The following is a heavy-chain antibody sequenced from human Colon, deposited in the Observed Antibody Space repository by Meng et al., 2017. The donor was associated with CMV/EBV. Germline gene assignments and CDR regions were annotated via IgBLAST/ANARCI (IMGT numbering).Heavy chain of an antibody. CDR1: GFIFSSYD. J-gene: IGHJ4*02. D-gene: IGHD1-1*01. V-gene: IGHV3-13*01. Sequence: GESLKISCAASGFIFSSYDMHWVRQAARKGLEWVSAIGAGFDTYYSDSVKGRFTISRENAKNSLYLQMNNLRVGDTAVYYCAREGQTSTHWLGPLHNWGQGTVVTVSS. CDR3: AREGQTSTHWLGPLHN. CDR2: IGAGFDT.